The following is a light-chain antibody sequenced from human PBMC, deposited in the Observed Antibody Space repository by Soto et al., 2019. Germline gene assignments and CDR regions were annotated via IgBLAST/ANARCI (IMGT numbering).Light chain of an antibody. CDR1: SSDVGGYNY. J-gene: IGLJ1*01. Sequence: QSALTQPASVSGSPGQSITISCTGTSSDVGGYNYVSWYQQHPGKAPKLMVYDVSNRPSGVSNRISGSKSGNTASLIIAGLQAEDEADYYCISYTSTSALVVFGTGTKLTVL. CDR3: ISYTSTSALVV. CDR2: DVS. V-gene: IGLV2-14*01.